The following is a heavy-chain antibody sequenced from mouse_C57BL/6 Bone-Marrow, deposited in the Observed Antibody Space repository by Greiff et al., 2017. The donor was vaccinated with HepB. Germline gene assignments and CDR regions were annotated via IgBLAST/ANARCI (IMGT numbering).Heavy chain of an antibody. D-gene: IGHD1-1*01. Sequence: EVKLVESGEGLVKPGGSLKLSCAASGFTFSSYAMSWVRQTPEKRLEWVAYISSGGDYIYYADTVKGRFTISRDNARNTLYLQMSSLKSEDTAMYYCTRGFHYYGSSYWYFDVWGTGTTVTVSS. V-gene: IGHV5-9-1*02. CDR1: GFTFSSYA. CDR3: TRGFHYYGSSYWYFDV. CDR2: ISSGGDYI. J-gene: IGHJ1*03.